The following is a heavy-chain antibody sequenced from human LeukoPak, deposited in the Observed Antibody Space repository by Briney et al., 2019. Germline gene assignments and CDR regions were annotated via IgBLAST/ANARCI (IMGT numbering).Heavy chain of an antibody. CDR2: IYPGDSDT. CDR1: GYSFTSYW. Sequence: GESLKISCKGSGYSFTSYWIGWVRQMPGKGLEWMGIIYPGDSDTRYSPSFQGQVTISADKSISTAYLQWSSLKASDTAMYYCARLYYGSGSFTAGFDYWGQGTLVTVSS. D-gene: IGHD3-10*01. J-gene: IGHJ4*02. CDR3: ARLYYGSGSFTAGFDY. V-gene: IGHV5-51*01.